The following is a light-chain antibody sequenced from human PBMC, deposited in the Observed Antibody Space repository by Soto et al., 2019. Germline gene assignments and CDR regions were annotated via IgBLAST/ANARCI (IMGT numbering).Light chain of an antibody. J-gene: IGKJ1*01. Sequence: QKPGNVPSFLKCSASISRSGVPSRFSGSVSGTDFTLTISSLQPEDVATYYCQQYNSYSPWTFGPGTKVDIK. V-gene: IGKV1-27*01. CDR2: SAS. CDR3: QQYNSYSPWT.